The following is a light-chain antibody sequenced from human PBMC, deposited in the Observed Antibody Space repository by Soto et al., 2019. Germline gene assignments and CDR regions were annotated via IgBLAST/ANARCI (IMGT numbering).Light chain of an antibody. CDR2: DAS. CDR3: QLRSNWPPTWT. V-gene: IGKV3-11*01. Sequence: EIVLTQSPATLSLSPGERATLSCRASQSISSYLAWYQHKPAQAPRLLIYDASTRAAGIPARFSSSGSGTDFTLTISSLEPEDFAVYFCQLRSNWPPTWTFGQGTKVEVK. CDR1: QSISSY. J-gene: IGKJ1*01.